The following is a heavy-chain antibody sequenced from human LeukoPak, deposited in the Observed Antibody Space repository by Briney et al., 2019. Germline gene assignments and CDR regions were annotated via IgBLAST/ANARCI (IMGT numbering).Heavy chain of an antibody. CDR1: GFTFSSYA. CDR3: AKVRTSWDN. CDR2: ISGSGDST. J-gene: IGHJ4*02. Sequence: PGGSLRLSCAASGFTFSSYAMTWVRQAPGKGLEWVSAISGSGDSTYYADSVKGRFTTSRDNSKNTLYLQMNRLRAEDTAVYYCAKVRTSWDNWGQGTLVTVSS. V-gene: IGHV3-23*01. D-gene: IGHD2-2*01.